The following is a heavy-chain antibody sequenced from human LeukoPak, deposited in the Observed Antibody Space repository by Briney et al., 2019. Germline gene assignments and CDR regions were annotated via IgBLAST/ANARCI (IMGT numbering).Heavy chain of an antibody. CDR1: GFTFSSYA. V-gene: IGHV3-30*04. J-gene: IGHJ5*02. CDR2: ISYDGSNK. Sequence: GGSLRLSCAASGFTFSSYAMHWVRQAPGKGLEWVAVISYDGSNKYYADSVKGRFTISRDNSKNTLYLQMNSLRVEDTAVYYCAKDLGDGYNFEDRFDPWGQGTLVTVSS. CDR3: AKDLGDGYNFEDRFDP. D-gene: IGHD5-24*01.